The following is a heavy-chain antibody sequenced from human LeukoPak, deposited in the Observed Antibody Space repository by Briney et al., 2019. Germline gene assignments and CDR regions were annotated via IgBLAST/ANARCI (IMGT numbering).Heavy chain of an antibody. D-gene: IGHD3-10*01. J-gene: IGHJ2*01. Sequence: PGGSLRLSCAASELIFSTYCLMWDRQAPGKGLEWVATINANENEKFYVDSVEGRFTISRDNAKDSLYLQMHSLRVEDTAVYYCAGGVGWHFDLWGRGTLVTVSS. CDR1: ELIFSTYC. CDR2: INANENEK. CDR3: AGGVGWHFDL. V-gene: IGHV3-7*01.